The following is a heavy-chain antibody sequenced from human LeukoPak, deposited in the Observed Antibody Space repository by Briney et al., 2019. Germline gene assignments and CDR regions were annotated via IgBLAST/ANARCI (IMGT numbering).Heavy chain of an antibody. CDR3: AKETRNRGVDP. D-gene: IGHD1-14*01. V-gene: IGHV1-69*13. CDR1: GGTFSSYA. Sequence: SVKVSCKASGGTFSSYAISWVRQAPGQGLEWMGGIIPIFGTANYAQKFQGRVTITADESTSTAYMELSSLRAEDTAVYYCAKETRNRGVDPWGQGTLVTVSS. J-gene: IGHJ5*02. CDR2: IIPIFGTA.